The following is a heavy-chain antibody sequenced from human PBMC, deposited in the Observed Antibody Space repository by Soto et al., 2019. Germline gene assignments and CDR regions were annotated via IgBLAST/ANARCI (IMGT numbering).Heavy chain of an antibody. V-gene: IGHV1-2*04. CDR1: GYSFTDYH. CDR3: ARGDSTDCSNGVCSFFYNHDMDV. Sequence: ASVKVSCKASGYSFTDYHIHWVRQAPGQGLEWLGRINPKSGGTSTAQKFQGWVTMTTDTSISTASMELTRLTSDDTAISYCARGDSTDCSNGVCSFFYNHDMDVWGQGATVTVSS. D-gene: IGHD2-8*01. J-gene: IGHJ6*02. CDR2: INPKSGGT.